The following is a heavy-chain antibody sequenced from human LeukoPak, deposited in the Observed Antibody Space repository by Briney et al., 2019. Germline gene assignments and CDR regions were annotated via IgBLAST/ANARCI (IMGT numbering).Heavy chain of an antibody. D-gene: IGHD3-22*01. CDR1: GGSISSYY. Sequence: SETLSLTCTVSGGSISSYYWSWIRQPAGKGLEWIGRIYTGGSTNYNPSLKSRVTMSVDTSKNQFSLKLSSVTAADTAVYYCARDTYYYDSSGSPDAFDIWGQGTMVTVSS. V-gene: IGHV4-4*07. J-gene: IGHJ3*02. CDR2: IYTGGST. CDR3: ARDTYYYDSSGSPDAFDI.